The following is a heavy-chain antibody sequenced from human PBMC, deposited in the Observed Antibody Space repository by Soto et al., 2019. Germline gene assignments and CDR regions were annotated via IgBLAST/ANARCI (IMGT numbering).Heavy chain of an antibody. V-gene: IGHV1-8*01. Sequence: ASVKVSCKASGYTFTSYDINWVRQATGQGLEWMGWMNPNSGNTGYAQKFQGRVTMTRNTSISTAYMELSSLRSEDTAVYYCARSFAFEAPFEYYYYMDVWGKGTTVTVSS. CDR3: ARSFAFEAPFEYYYYMDV. D-gene: IGHD3-10*01. J-gene: IGHJ6*03. CDR2: MNPNSGNT. CDR1: GYTFTSYD.